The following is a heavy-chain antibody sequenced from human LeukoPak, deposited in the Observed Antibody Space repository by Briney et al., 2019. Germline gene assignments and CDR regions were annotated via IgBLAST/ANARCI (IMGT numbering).Heavy chain of an antibody. CDR1: GFTFSSYS. D-gene: IGHD3-22*01. CDR3: AIMHPYYDGSGYWVQ. CDR2: MSGSGGTS. J-gene: IGHJ4*02. V-gene: IGHV3-23*01. Sequence: GGSLRLSCAASGFTFSSYSMSWVRQAPGKGLEWVSGMSGSGGTSYYADSVKGRFTISRDNPRNTLYMEMNSLRAEDTALYYCAIMHPYYDGSGYWVQWGQGTLVTVSS.